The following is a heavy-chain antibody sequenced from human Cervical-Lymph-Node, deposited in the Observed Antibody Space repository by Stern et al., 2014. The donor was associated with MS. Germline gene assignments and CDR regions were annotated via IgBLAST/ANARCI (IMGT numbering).Heavy chain of an antibody. CDR1: GYTFTNYY. D-gene: IGHD3-16*01. V-gene: IGHV1-46*01. J-gene: IGHJ4*02. CDR2: INTDGDST. CDR3: GRDEGGVVPTAVLDF. Sequence: VQLVESGAEVMTPGASVKVSCEASGYTFTNYYMHWVRQAPGQGLEWMGTINTDGDSTSYAAKFQGRFTITRDESTNTVYMELNRLRSEDTAVYYCGRDEGGVVPTAVLDFWGQGTVVTVSS.